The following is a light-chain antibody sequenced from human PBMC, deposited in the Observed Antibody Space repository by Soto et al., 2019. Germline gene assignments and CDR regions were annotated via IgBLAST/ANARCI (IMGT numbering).Light chain of an antibody. V-gene: IGKV3-15*01. Sequence: EIVMTQSPATLSVSPGEGATLSCRASQSVSSKLAWYQQKPGQAPRLLIYGASTRATGIPARFSGSGSGTEFTLTISSLQSEDFAVYYCQEYNNWHPVTFGGGTKVDIK. CDR2: GAS. CDR1: QSVSSK. CDR3: QEYNNWHPVT. J-gene: IGKJ4*01.